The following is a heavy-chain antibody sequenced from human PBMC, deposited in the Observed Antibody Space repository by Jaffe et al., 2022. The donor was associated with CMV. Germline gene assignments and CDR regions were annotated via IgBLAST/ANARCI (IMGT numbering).Heavy chain of an antibody. V-gene: IGHV3-7*01. J-gene: IGHJ6*02. Sequence: EVQLVESGGGLVQPGGSLRLSCAASGFTFSSYWMSWVRQAPGKGLEWVANIKQDGSEKYYVDSVKGRFTISRDNAKNSLYLQMNSLRAEDTAVYYCARENRLGISSVHYYYYGMDVWGQGTTVTVSS. CDR2: IKQDGSEK. CDR1: GFTFSSYW. D-gene: IGHD2-15*01. CDR3: ARENRLGISSVHYYYYGMDV.